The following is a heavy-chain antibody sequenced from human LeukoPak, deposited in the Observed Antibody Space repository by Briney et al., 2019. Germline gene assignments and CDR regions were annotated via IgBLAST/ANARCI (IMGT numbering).Heavy chain of an antibody. Sequence: SVKVSCKASGGTFSSYAISWVRQAPGQGREWMGRIIPILGIANYAQKFQGRVTITADKSTSTAYMELSSLRSEDTAVYYCARVRPGSSPGRYCSGGSCYNNWFDPWGQGTLVTVSS. CDR3: ARVRPGSSPGRYCSGGSCYNNWFDP. CDR2: IIPILGIA. CDR1: GGTFSSYA. J-gene: IGHJ5*02. V-gene: IGHV1-69*04. D-gene: IGHD2-15*01.